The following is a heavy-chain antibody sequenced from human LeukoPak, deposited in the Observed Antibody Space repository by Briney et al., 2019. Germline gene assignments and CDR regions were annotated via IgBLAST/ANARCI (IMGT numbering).Heavy chain of an antibody. J-gene: IGHJ4*02. D-gene: IGHD3-10*01. CDR3: ASTTPKYYYGSGSPPYYFDY. CDR1: GFTFRSYA. Sequence: RSGGSLRLSCAASGFTFRSYAMSWVREAPGEGLEWVSAISGSGGSTYYADSVKGRFTISRDNSKNTLYLQMNSLRAEDTAVYYCASTTPKYYYGSGSPPYYFDYWGQGTLVTVSS. V-gene: IGHV3-23*01. CDR2: ISGSGGST.